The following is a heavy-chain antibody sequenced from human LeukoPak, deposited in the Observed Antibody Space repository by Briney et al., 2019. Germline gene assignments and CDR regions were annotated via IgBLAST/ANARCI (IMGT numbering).Heavy chain of an antibody. D-gene: IGHD3-9*01. Sequence: GRSLRLSCAASGFTFSSYGIHWVRQAPGKGLEWVAIIYYDGSHDYYADSVKGRFTISRDNSKNTVSLQMNSLRAEDTAVYYCARVYYDILTGYSSLDYWGQGTLVTVSS. CDR3: ARVYYDILTGYSSLDY. CDR1: GFTFSSYG. V-gene: IGHV3-33*01. CDR2: IYYDGSHD. J-gene: IGHJ4*02.